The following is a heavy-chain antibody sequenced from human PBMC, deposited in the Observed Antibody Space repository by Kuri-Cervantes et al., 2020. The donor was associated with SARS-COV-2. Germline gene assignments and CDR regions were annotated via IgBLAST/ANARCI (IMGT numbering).Heavy chain of an antibody. CDR1: GFTVSSNY. CDR2: IKSKTDGGTT. Sequence: GESLKISCAASGFTVSSNYMSWVRQAPGKGLEWVGRIKSKTDGGTTDYAAPVKGRFTISRDDSKNTLYLQMNSLKTEDTAVYYCTTSITGTPFDYWGQGTLVTVSS. CDR3: TTSITGTPFDY. D-gene: IGHD1-20*01. V-gene: IGHV3-15*01. J-gene: IGHJ4*02.